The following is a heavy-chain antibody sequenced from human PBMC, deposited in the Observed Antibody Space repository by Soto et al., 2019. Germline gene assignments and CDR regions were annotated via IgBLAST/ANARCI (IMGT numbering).Heavy chain of an antibody. D-gene: IGHD6-19*01. CDR1: GFTFSTYV. CDR2: ISDSGDAT. V-gene: IGHV3-23*01. J-gene: IGHJ4*02. Sequence: EVQLLESGGNLVQPGGSLRLSCVASGFTFSTYVMAWVRQAPGKGLEWVSGISDSGDATYSADFVEGRFTISRDNSKNTVYLQMTSRRAEDTAVYYCVRGWRVRGGQFDYWGQGALVSVSS. CDR3: VRGWRVRGGQFDY.